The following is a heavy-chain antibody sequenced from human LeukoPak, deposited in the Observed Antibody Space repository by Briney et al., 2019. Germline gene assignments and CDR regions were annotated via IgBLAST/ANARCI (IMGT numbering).Heavy chain of an antibody. D-gene: IGHD3-22*01. J-gene: IGHJ6*02. CDR3: ARTTYYYDSSGSIEVSGMDV. Sequence: GGSLRLSCAASGFTFSSYWMSWVRQAPGKGLEWVSYISSSSTYIYYADSVKGRFTISRDNAKNSLYLQMNSLRAEDSAVYSCARTTYYYDSSGSIEVSGMDVWGQGTTVTVSS. CDR2: ISSSSTYI. V-gene: IGHV3-21*01. CDR1: GFTFSSYW.